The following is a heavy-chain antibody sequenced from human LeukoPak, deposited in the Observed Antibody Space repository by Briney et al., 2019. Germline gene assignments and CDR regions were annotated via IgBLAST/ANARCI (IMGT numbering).Heavy chain of an antibody. J-gene: IGHJ2*01. V-gene: IGHV5-51*01. CDR2: IYPGGSDT. Sequence: GESLTISCTGSGYSFTTYWIAWVRQMPVKGLEWMGIIYPGGSDTRYSPSLQGQVTISADKSISPAHLQWSSLKASDTAMYCCARSAEMATIGYSYFDRWGRGALVTVSS. CDR1: GYSFTTYW. CDR3: ARSAEMATIGYSYFDR. D-gene: IGHD5-24*01.